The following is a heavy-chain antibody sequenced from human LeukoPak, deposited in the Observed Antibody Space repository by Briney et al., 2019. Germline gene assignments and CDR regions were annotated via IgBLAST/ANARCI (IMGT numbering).Heavy chain of an antibody. CDR3: ARSPTGAIVVEYAFDI. CDR2: INPNSGGT. J-gene: IGHJ3*02. V-gene: IGHV1-2*04. CDR1: GYTFTGYY. D-gene: IGHD3-22*01. Sequence: ASVKVSCKASGYTFTGYYMHWVRQAPGQGLEWMGWINPNSGGTNYAQKFQGWVTMTRDTSISTAYMELSRLRSDDTAVYYYARSPTGAIVVEYAFDIWGHGTMVTVSS.